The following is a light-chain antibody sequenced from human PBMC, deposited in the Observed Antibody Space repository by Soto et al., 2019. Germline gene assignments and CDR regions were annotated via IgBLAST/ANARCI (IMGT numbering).Light chain of an antibody. CDR1: QSVSSYY. CDR2: AAS. J-gene: IGKJ5*01. V-gene: IGKV3-20*01. Sequence: EILMTQSPPTLSVSPGERVTVSCRASQSVSSYYLAWYQQKPGQAPRLLIYAASSRATGIPERLSGSGYGTDLTITISRMEPEDFEVYYCQQYGSYQITFGQGTRLEIK. CDR3: QQYGSYQIT.